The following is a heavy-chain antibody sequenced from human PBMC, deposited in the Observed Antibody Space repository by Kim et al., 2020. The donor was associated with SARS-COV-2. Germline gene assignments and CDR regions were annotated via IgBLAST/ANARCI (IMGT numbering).Heavy chain of an antibody. D-gene: IGHD6-13*01. CDR3: ARGWYSSSWDFDY. Sequence: YAQKLQGRVTITADESTSTAYMELSSLRSEDTAVYYCARGWYSSSWDFDYWGQGTLVTVSS. J-gene: IGHJ4*02. V-gene: IGHV1-69*01.